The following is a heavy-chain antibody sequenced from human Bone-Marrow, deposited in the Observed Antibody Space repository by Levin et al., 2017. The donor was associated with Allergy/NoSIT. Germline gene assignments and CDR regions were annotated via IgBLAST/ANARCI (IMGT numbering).Heavy chain of an antibody. Sequence: SGPTLVKPTQTLTLTCTPSGFSLSTSGMSVGWIRQPPGKALEWLALIDWDDDTYYSTSLKTRLTISKDTSKNQVVLIMTNMDPVDTATYYCARISRGVIPAFDIWGQGTTVTVSS. CDR1: GFSLSTSGMS. CDR2: IDWDDDT. D-gene: IGHD3-10*01. J-gene: IGHJ3*02. V-gene: IGHV2-70*01. CDR3: ARISRGVIPAFDI.